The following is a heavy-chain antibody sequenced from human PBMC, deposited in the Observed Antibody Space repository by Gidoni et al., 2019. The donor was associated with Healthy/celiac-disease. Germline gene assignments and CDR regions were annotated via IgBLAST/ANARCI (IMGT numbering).Heavy chain of an antibody. V-gene: IGHV4-34*01. CDR1: GGSFSGYY. CDR2: INHSGST. Sequence: QVQLQQWGAGLLKPSETLSLTCAVYGGSFSGYYWRWIRQPPGKGLAWIGEINHSGSTNYNPSLKSRVTISVDTSKNQFSLKLSSVTAAYTAVYYCARGGLRYFDWLPRTGCWFDPWGQGTLVTVSS. J-gene: IGHJ5*02. D-gene: IGHD3-9*01. CDR3: ARGGLRYFDWLPRTGCWFDP.